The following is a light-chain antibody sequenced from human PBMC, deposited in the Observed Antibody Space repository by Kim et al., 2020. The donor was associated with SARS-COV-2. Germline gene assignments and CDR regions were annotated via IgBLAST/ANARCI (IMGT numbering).Light chain of an antibody. J-gene: IGLJ1*01. Sequence: GQTGRITCQGDSLRPYYASWYQQRPGKAPVLVIYAENNRPSGIPARFSGSRSGNTATLTITGAQADDEADYYCNSRDSSGTQLAVFGTGTQLTVL. CDR3: NSRDSSGTQLAV. CDR1: SLRPYY. V-gene: IGLV3-19*01. CDR2: AEN.